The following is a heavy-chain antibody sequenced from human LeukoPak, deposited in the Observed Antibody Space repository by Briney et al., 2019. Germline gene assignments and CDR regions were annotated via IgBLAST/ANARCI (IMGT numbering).Heavy chain of an antibody. D-gene: IGHD3-22*01. CDR1: GGSFSGYY. J-gene: IGHJ6*02. CDR3: ARGGYYYDSSGYYPPLYYYGMDV. V-gene: IGHV4-34*01. CDR2: INHSGST. Sequence: SETLSLTCAVYGGSFSGYYWSWIRQPPGKGLEWIGEINHSGSTNYNPSLKSRVTISVDTSKNQFSLKLSSVTAADTAVYYCARGGYYYDSSGYYPPLYYYGMDVWGQGTTVTVSS.